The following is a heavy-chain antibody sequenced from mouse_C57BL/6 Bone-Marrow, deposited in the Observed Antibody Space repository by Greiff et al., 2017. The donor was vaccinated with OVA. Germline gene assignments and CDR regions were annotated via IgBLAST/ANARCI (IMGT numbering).Heavy chain of an antibody. CDR3: SPYGNYNYAMDY. V-gene: IGHV1-81*01. D-gene: IGHD2-1*01. CDR2: IYPRSGNT. CDR1: GYTFTSYG. Sequence: QVQLQQSGAELARPGASVKLSCKASGYTFTSYGISWVKQRTGQGLEWIGEIYPRSGNTYYNEKFKGKATLTADKYSSTAYMELRSLTSEDSAVYCWSPYGNYNYAMDYWGQGTSVTVSS. J-gene: IGHJ4*01.